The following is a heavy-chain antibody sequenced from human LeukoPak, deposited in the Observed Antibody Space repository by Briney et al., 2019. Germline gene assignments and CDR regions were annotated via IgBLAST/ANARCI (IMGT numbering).Heavy chain of an antibody. CDR2: IIPIFGTA. Sequence: SVKVSCKASGYTFTSYAISWVRQAPGQGLEWMGRIIPIFGTANYAQKFQGRVTITTDESTSTAYMELSSLRSEDTAVYYCARDGYYDFWSGPSSVPYYYYYMDVWGKGTTVTVSS. D-gene: IGHD3-3*01. CDR3: ARDGYYDFWSGPSSVPYYYYYMDV. J-gene: IGHJ6*03. CDR1: GYTFTSYA. V-gene: IGHV1-69*05.